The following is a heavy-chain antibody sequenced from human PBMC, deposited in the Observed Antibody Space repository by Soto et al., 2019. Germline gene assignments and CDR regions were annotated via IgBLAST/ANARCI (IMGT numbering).Heavy chain of an antibody. CDR3: ARKTYFYASGSYSVFDY. Sequence: SETLSLTCAVSGGSISSGGYSWSWIRQPPGKGLEWIGYIYHSGSTYYNPSLKSRVTISVDRSKNQFSLKLSSVTAADTAVYYCARKTYFYASGSYSVFDYWGQGALVTVSS. V-gene: IGHV4-30-2*01. CDR2: IYHSGST. D-gene: IGHD3-10*01. J-gene: IGHJ4*02. CDR1: GGSISSGGYS.